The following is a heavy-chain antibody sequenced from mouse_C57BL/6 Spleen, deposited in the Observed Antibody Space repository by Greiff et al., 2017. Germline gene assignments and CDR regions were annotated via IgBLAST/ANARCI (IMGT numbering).Heavy chain of an antibody. Sequence: QVQLKQSGAELMKPGASVKLSCKATGYTFTGYWIEWVKQRPGHGLEWIGEILPGSGSTNYNEKFKGKATFTADTSSNTAYMQLSSLTTEDSAIYYCALGDSFSLAYWGQGTLVTVSA. V-gene: IGHV1-9*01. D-gene: IGHD3-2*01. CDR1: GYTFTGYW. CDR3: ALGDSFSLAY. J-gene: IGHJ3*01. CDR2: ILPGSGST.